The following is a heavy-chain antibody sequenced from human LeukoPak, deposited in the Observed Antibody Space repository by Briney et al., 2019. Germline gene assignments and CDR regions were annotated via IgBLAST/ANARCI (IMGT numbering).Heavy chain of an antibody. CDR1: GFTFSSYS. CDR3: ATTLNIATPGHL. J-gene: IGHJ1*01. Sequence: GGSLRLSCAAYGFTFSSYSMNWVRQAPGKGLEWVSYISSSSSTIYYADSVKGRFTISRDNAKNSVYLQMNSLRAEDTAVYYCATTLNIATPGHLWGQGTLVTVSS. CDR2: ISSSSSTI. D-gene: IGHD2-21*01. V-gene: IGHV3-48*04.